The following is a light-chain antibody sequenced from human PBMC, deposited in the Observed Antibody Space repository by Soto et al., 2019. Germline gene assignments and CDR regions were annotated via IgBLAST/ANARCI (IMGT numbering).Light chain of an antibody. CDR3: QQYDIYWT. CDR1: QSISTW. J-gene: IGKJ1*01. Sequence: DIQMTQSPSTLSASVGDRVTITCRASQSISTWLAWYQQKPGKVPKLLIYKASSLESGVPSRFSGSGSGTEFTLTISSLQPDDFATYYCQQYDIYWTFGQGTKVVIK. V-gene: IGKV1-5*03. CDR2: KAS.